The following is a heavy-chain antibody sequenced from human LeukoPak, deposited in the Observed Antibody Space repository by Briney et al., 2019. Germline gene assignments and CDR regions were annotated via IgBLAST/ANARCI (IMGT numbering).Heavy chain of an antibody. CDR1: GGSISSSY. V-gene: IGHV4-59*01. J-gene: IGHJ3*02. CDR3: ARNRDYYDSSGPLRGAFDI. Sequence: SETLSLTCTVSGGSISSSYWSWIRQPPGKGLECIGYIYYSGSTNYNPSLKSRVTISVDTSKNQFSLKLSSVTAADTAVYYCARNRDYYDSSGPLRGAFDIWGQGTMVTVSS. D-gene: IGHD3-22*01. CDR2: IYYSGST.